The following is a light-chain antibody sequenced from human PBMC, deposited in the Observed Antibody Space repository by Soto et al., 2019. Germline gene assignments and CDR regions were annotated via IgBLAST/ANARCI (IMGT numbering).Light chain of an antibody. V-gene: IGKV3-11*01. CDR2: DAS. Sequence: EIVLTQSPATLSLSPGERDTLSCRASQSLNSYLAWFQQKPGQAPRLLSYDASNRAPGIPASCSGSGARPDFSLPISSLEPADLAAYYCQQRRDWPLTFGGGPKVEI. CDR3: QQRRDWPLT. CDR1: QSLNSY. J-gene: IGKJ4*01.